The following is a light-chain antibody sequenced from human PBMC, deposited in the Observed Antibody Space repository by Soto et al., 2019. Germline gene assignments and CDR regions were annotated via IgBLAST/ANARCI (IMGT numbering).Light chain of an antibody. V-gene: IGKV1-12*01. CDR3: QQPNNLPFT. J-gene: IGKJ4*01. CDR2: VAS. Sequence: DIQLTQSPSSVSASAGDRVTITCRASQGISTWLAWYQQKPGKAPKLLIYVASNMETGIPSRFSGGGSGTDFNLTITSLQPEDFAAYHCQQPNNLPFTFGRGTKVEIK. CDR1: QGISTW.